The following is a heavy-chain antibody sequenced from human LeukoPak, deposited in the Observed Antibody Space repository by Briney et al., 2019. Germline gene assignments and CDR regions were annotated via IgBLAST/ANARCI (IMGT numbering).Heavy chain of an antibody. CDR3: ARAGDGYYYYYYMDV. CDR1: NGSFSTYY. J-gene: IGHJ6*03. CDR2: IFSSESSNT. Sequence: SETLSLTCSVSNGSFSTYYWGWIRQPPGKRLEGIGYIFSSESSNTNYNPSLTGRVTISVDTSKNQFSLTLNSVTAADTAVYYCARAGDGYYYYYYMDVWGKGTTVTVSS. V-gene: IGHV4-59*08. D-gene: IGHD5-24*01.